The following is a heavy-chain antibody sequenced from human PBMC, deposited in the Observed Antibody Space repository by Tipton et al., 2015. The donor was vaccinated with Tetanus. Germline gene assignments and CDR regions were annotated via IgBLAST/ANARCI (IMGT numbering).Heavy chain of an antibody. Sequence: TLSLTCAVYGGSFSGSYWSWVRQPPGKGLEWIGEVHPRGSTNYNPSLKSRVTISLDTSKTHFYLNLSSVTAADTAVYYCAGDGEKIMTSDRRQRRATNYYYHYGLDVWGQGTTVTVSS. V-gene: IGHV4-34*01. CDR3: AGDGEKIMTSDRRQRRATNYYYHYGLDV. J-gene: IGHJ6*02. CDR1: GGSFSGSY. D-gene: IGHD3-10*01. CDR2: VHPRGST.